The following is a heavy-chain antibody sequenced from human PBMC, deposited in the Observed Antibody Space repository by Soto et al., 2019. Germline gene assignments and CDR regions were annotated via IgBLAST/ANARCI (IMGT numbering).Heavy chain of an antibody. J-gene: IGHJ6*02. CDR3: ARSGSLVAAAETDCYYGMDV. D-gene: IGHD6-13*01. CDR2: INPNSGGT. CDR1: GYTFTGYY. Sequence: ASVKVSCKASGYTFTGYYMHWVRQAPGQGLEWMGWINPNSGGTNYAQKFQGWVTMTRDTSISTAYMELSRLRSDDTAVYYCARSGSLVAAAETDCYYGMDVWGQVTPLTVSS. V-gene: IGHV1-2*04.